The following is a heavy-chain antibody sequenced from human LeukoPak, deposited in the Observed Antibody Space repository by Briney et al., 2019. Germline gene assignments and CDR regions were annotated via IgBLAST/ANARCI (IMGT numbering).Heavy chain of an antibody. V-gene: IGHV1-18*01. D-gene: IGHD3-9*01. CDR3: GKSGARYFDSLYY. CDR1: GYTFTSYG. Sequence: ASVTVSFKASGYTFTSYGISWVRQAPGQGLEWMGWISAYNGNTNYAKQLQGRVTMTTDKSPRTAYMELRRLRTDDTAVYYCGKSGARYFDSLYYWGPGTLGTVSS. J-gene: IGHJ4*02. CDR2: ISAYNGNT.